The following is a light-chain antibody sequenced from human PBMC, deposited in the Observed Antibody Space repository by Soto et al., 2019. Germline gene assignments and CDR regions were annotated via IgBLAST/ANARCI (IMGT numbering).Light chain of an antibody. Sequence: QSVLTQPPSVSAAAGQKVTISCSGSSSNIGHHYVSWYQQFEGTAPKRLIYDNDKRPSGIPDRFSGSKSGTSATLAIAGLQTGDEADYYCGTWDSSLSGAVFGTGTKLTVL. CDR3: GTWDSSLSGAV. CDR1: SSNIGHHY. V-gene: IGLV1-51*01. CDR2: DND. J-gene: IGLJ1*01.